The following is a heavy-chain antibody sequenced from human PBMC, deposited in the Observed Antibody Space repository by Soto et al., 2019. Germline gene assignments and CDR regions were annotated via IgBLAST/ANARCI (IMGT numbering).Heavy chain of an antibody. J-gene: IGHJ6*02. CDR1: GFTFSRFS. V-gene: IGHV3-23*01. CDR2: IIDSGGYT. Sequence: GGSLRLSCVASGFTFSRFSMNWVRQAPGKGLEWVSAIIDSGGYTYYADSVKGRFTISRDNSKNTLYLQMNSLRAEDTALYYCAKETYYYYGMDVWGQGTMVTVSS. CDR3: AKETYYYYGMDV.